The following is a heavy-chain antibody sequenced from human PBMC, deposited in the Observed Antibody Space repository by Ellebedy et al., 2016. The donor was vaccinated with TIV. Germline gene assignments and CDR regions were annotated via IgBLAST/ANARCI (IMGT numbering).Heavy chain of an antibody. CDR1: GDSISSSSYY. J-gene: IGHJ3*02. D-gene: IGHD3-10*01. CDR2: IYYSGST. V-gene: IGHV4-39*07. Sequence: MPSETLSLTCTVSGDSISSSSYYWGWIRQLPGKGLEWIGSIYYSGSTYYNPSLESRVTIAADTSKNQFSLKVTSVTAADTAVYYCARASGTPVLRGNADGFEIWGQGTVVTVSS. CDR3: ARASGTPVLRGNADGFEI.